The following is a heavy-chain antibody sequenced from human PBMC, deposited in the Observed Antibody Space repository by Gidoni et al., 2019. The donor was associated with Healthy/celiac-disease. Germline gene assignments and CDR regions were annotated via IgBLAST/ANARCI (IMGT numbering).Heavy chain of an antibody. D-gene: IGHD2-21*01. CDR3: ASTDERSIILRPIPKYFQH. CDR1: GGSFSGYY. Sequence: QVQLQQWGAGLLKPSETLSLTCAVYGGSFSGYYWSWIRQPPGKGLEWIGEINHSGSTNYNPSLQSRVTISVDTSKNQFSLKLSSVTAADTAVYYCASTDERSIILRPIPKYFQHWGQGTLVTVSS. CDR2: INHSGST. J-gene: IGHJ1*01. V-gene: IGHV4-34*01.